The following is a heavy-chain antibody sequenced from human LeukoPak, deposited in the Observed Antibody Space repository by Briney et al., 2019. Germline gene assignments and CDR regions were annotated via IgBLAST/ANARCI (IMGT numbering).Heavy chain of an antibody. CDR1: GYTFTSYY. J-gene: IGHJ3*02. Sequence: GASVKVSCKASGYTFTSYYMHWVRQAPGQGLEWMGIINPSGGSTSYAQKFQGRVTMTRDTSTSTVYMELSSLRSEDTAVYYCARGGESSYTGLEWSPNAFDIWGQGTMVTVSS. V-gene: IGHV1-46*01. CDR2: INPSGGST. D-gene: IGHD3-3*01. CDR3: ARGGESSYTGLEWSPNAFDI.